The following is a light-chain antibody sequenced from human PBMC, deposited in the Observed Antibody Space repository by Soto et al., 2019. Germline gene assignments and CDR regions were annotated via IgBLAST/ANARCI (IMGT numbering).Light chain of an antibody. Sequence: DIQITQSPSSLSASVGNRVTITCRASQSISTYLNWYQKNPGKAPNLLIYDASRLQSGVPSRFSGSGGGTDFTLSISSVQPEDFATYFCQQSYMDPITFGQGTRLEIK. J-gene: IGKJ5*01. V-gene: IGKV1-39*01. CDR2: DAS. CDR3: QQSYMDPIT. CDR1: QSISTY.